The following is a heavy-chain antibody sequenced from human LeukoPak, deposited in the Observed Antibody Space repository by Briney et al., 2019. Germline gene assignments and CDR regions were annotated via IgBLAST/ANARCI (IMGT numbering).Heavy chain of an antibody. CDR1: GFTFSDYY. Sequence: GGSLRLSCAASGFTFSDYYMSWIRQAPGMGLEWVSYISSSGSNKYYADSVKGRFTISRDNAKKSLYLQMSSLRAEDTAVYYCGRDGSGSPDYWGQGTLVTVSS. CDR2: ISSSGSNK. CDR3: GRDGSGSPDY. D-gene: IGHD5-12*01. J-gene: IGHJ4*02. V-gene: IGHV3-11*01.